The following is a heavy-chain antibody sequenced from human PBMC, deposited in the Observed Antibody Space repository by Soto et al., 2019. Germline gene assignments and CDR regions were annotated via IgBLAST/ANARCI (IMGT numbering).Heavy chain of an antibody. J-gene: IGHJ6*03. CDR1: GYTFTSYG. CDR2: INTDNGNT. D-gene: IGHD2-15*01. Sequence: ASLKVACKAAGYTFTSYGIRWVRQTPGHGLEWIGWINTDNGNTNYAQKLQGRVTMTTDTSTSTAYMELSNLRSDDTAVYYCARDGAYCSGGSCIYYYYYYYMEVWGKGTTVTVSS. V-gene: IGHV1-18*01. CDR3: ARDGAYCSGGSCIYYYYYYYMEV.